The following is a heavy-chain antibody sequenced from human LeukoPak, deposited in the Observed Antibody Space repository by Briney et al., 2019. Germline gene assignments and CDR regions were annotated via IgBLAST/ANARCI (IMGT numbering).Heavy chain of an antibody. D-gene: IGHD2-2*02. CDR3: AKDSVVPAAIGGYYYYYMDV. CDR1: GFTFSSYG. V-gene: IGHV3-30*02. CDR2: IRYDGSNK. J-gene: IGHJ6*03. Sequence: PGGSLRLSCAASGFTFSSYGMHWVRQAPGKGLEWVAFIRYDGSNKYYADSVNGRFTISSDNSKNTLYLQMNSLRAEDTAVYYCAKDSVVPAAIGGYYYYYMDVWGKGTTVTVSS.